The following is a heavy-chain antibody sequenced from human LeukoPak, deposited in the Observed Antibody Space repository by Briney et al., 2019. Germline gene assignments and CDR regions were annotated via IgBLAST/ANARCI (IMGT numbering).Heavy chain of an antibody. Sequence: ASVKVSCKASAYTFTAYYIHWVRQAPGQGLEWMGRVDPNSGDTSYVQKLQGRVTMTRDTSISTAHMDLSGLISDDTAVYYCATSVAVAGSFDYWGQGTLVTVSS. J-gene: IGHJ4*02. CDR2: VDPNSGDT. CDR1: AYTFTAYY. V-gene: IGHV1-2*06. D-gene: IGHD6-19*01. CDR3: ATSVAVAGSFDY.